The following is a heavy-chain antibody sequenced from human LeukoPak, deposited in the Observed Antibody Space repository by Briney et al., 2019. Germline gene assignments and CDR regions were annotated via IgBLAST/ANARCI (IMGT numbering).Heavy chain of an antibody. V-gene: IGHV1-18*01. Sequence: ASVKVSCKASGGTFSSYAISWVRQAPGQGLEWMGWISAYNGNTNYAQKLQGRVTMTTDTSTSTAYMELRSLRSDDTAVYYCARDWWVEDSSGYYPYYFDYWGQGTLVTVSS. CDR2: ISAYNGNT. J-gene: IGHJ4*02. D-gene: IGHD3-22*01. CDR3: ARDWWVEDSSGYYPYYFDY. CDR1: GGTFSSYA.